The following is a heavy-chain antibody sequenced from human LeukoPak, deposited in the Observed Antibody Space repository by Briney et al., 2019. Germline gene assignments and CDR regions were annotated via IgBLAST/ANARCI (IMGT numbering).Heavy chain of an antibody. CDR1: GGSISSYY. D-gene: IGHD6-13*01. Sequence: PSETLSLTCTVSGGSISSYYWSWIRQPPGKGLEWIGYIYYSGSTNYNPSLKSRVTISVDTSKNQFSLKLSSVTAADTAVYYCARGPLAAAPSSGIDYWGQGTLVTVSS. CDR2: IYYSGST. CDR3: ARGPLAAAPSSGIDY. V-gene: IGHV4-59*12. J-gene: IGHJ4*02.